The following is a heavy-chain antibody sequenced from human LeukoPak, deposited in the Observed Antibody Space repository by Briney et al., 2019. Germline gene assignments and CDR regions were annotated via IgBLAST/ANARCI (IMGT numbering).Heavy chain of an antibody. CDR3: ARIGAGSSRDY. CDR1: GFTFSNFA. D-gene: IGHD6-13*01. V-gene: IGHV3-21*01. J-gene: IGHJ4*02. Sequence: GGSLRLSRAASGFTFSNFAMTWVRQAPGKGLEWVSSIVGSSSTYYADSLKGRFTISRDNAKNSLYLQMNSLRAEDTAVYYCARIGAGSSRDYWGQGTLVTVPS. CDR2: IVGSSST.